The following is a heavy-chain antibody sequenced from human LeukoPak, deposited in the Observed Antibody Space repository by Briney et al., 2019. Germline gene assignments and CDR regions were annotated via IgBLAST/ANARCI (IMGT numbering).Heavy chain of an antibody. CDR2: VSYDGSNK. V-gene: IGHV3-30-3*01. D-gene: IGHD2-15*01. Sequence: GGSLRLSCAPSGVIFNNFAFHWVRQAPGKGLEWIAAVSYDGSNKYYADSVRGRLTISRDNSKNTLYLQMNSLTSEDTAMYYCTQGSGQYFNYWGQGTLVTVSS. J-gene: IGHJ4*02. CDR1: GVIFNNFA. CDR3: TQGSGQYFNY.